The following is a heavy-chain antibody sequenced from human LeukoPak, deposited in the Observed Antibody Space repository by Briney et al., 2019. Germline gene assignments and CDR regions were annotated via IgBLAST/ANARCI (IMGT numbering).Heavy chain of an antibody. Sequence: ASVKVSCKASGYTFTNYYIHWVRQAPGQGLEYMGIINPSAGNAGYAQKFQGRVTMTRDTSTSTVYMEVSSLRSEDTAVYYCARENPNSFWFDPWGQGTLVTVSS. V-gene: IGHV1-46*01. CDR3: ARENPNSFWFDP. CDR2: INPSAGNA. J-gene: IGHJ5*02. D-gene: IGHD1-1*01. CDR1: GYTFTNYY.